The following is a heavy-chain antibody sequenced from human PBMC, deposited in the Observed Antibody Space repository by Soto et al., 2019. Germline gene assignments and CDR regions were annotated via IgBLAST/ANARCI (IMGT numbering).Heavy chain of an antibody. CDR1: GYTFTSYA. D-gene: IGHD6-19*01. V-gene: IGHV1-3*01. CDR3: ARGVAGPLHWFDP. J-gene: IGHJ5*02. Sequence: QVQLVQSGAEVKKPGASVKVSCKASGYTFTSYAMHWVRHAPGQRLEWMGWINAGNGNTKYSQKFQGRVTITRDTSASTAYMELSSLRSEDTAVYYCARGVAGPLHWFDPWGQGTLVTVSS. CDR2: INAGNGNT.